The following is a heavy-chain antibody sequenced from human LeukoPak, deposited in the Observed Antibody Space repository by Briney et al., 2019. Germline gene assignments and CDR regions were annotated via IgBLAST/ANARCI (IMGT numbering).Heavy chain of an antibody. V-gene: IGHV4-34*01. Sequence: SETLSLTCAVYGGSFSGYYWSWIRQPPGKGLEWIGEIDHSGSTNYNPSLKSRVTISVDTSKNQFSLKLSSVTAADTAVYYCARNYYDSSGFDYWGQGTLVTVSS. J-gene: IGHJ4*02. D-gene: IGHD3-22*01. CDR3: ARNYYDSSGFDY. CDR1: GGSFSGYY. CDR2: IDHSGST.